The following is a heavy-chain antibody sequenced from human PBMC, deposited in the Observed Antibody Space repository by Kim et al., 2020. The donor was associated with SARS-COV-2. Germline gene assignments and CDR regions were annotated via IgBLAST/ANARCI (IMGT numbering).Heavy chain of an antibody. Sequence: SETLSLTCTVSGGSISSSSYYWGWIRQPPGKGLEWIGSIYYSGSTYYNPSLKSRVTISVDTSKNQFSLKLSSVTAADTAVYYCARHRWRRIAAAGTAVGWFDPWGQGTLVTVSS. V-gene: IGHV4-39*01. D-gene: IGHD6-13*01. J-gene: IGHJ5*02. CDR1: GGSISSSSYY. CDR3: ARHRWRRIAAAGTAVGWFDP. CDR2: IYYSGST.